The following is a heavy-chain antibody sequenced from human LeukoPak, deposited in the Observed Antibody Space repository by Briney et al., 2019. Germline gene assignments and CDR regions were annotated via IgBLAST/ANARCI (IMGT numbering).Heavy chain of an antibody. CDR2: IYYSGST. CDR1: GSCISSGGYY. Sequence: SETLSLTCTVSGSCISSGGYYWSWIRQHPGKGLEWIGYIYYSGSTYYNPSLKSRVTISVDTSKNQFSLKLSSVTAADTAVYYCARELSVAGHNWFDPWGQGTLVTVSS. V-gene: IGHV4-31*03. J-gene: IGHJ5*02. CDR3: ARELSVAGHNWFDP. D-gene: IGHD6-19*01.